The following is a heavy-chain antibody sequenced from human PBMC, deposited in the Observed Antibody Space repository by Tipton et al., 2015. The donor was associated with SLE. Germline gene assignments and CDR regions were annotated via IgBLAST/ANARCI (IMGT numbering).Heavy chain of an antibody. CDR3: ARHGNQDY. CDR1: GGSISTNTYF. J-gene: IGHJ4*02. Sequence: TLSLTCTVSGGSISTNTYFWGWIRQPPGKGLEWIGNIHYSGDTYYNPSLKSRVTISVDTSKNQFSLKLSSVTAADTAVYYCARHGNQDYWGQGTLVTVSS. D-gene: IGHD4-23*01. CDR2: IHYSGDT. V-gene: IGHV4-39*01.